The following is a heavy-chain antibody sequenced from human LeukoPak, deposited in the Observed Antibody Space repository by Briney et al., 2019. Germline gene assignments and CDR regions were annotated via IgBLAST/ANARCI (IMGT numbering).Heavy chain of an antibody. Sequence: GSLRLSCAASGFTFSSYGMSWIRQPPGKGLEWIGEINHSGSTNYNPSLKSRVTLSVDKSKNQFSLMLRSVTAADTAVYYCARDIPGYSDISGFDYWGPGTLVTVSS. CDR3: ARDIPGYSDISGFDY. CDR2: INHSGST. V-gene: IGHV4-34*01. D-gene: IGHD3-22*01. J-gene: IGHJ4*02. CDR1: GFTFSSYG.